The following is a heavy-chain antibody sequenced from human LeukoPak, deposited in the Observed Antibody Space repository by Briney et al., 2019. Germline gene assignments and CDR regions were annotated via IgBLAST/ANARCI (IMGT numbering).Heavy chain of an antibody. V-gene: IGHV3-7*01. CDR3: ASGGVVGTSTYWFYDL. CDR2: IRQDGNEK. Sequence: GGSLRLSCEASGFTFSRNWMTWVRQAPVKGLEWVANIRQDGNEKYYVDSVKGRFTISRDNAKNSLYLQMNSLRAEDTAVYYCASGGVVGTSTYWFYDLWGRGTRVTVSS. J-gene: IGHJ2*01. D-gene: IGHD1-26*01. CDR1: GFTFSRNW.